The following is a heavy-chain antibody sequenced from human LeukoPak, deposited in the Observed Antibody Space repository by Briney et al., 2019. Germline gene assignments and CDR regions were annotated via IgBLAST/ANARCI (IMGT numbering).Heavy chain of an antibody. Sequence: GGSLRLSCAASGFTFSSYNVNWVRQPPGKGLEWVSSISSSSGHIHYADSVKGRFTISRDNANNSLYLQMNSLRDEDTAVYYCARDPGTVADPYFDYWGQGSLVTVSS. D-gene: IGHD6-19*01. CDR3: ARDPGTVADPYFDY. CDR2: ISSSSGHI. J-gene: IGHJ4*02. V-gene: IGHV3-21*01. CDR1: GFTFSSYN.